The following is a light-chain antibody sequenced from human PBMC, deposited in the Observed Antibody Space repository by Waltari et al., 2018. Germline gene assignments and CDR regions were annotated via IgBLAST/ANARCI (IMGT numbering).Light chain of an antibody. Sequence: ELVLTQSPGTLSLSPGERGTLSCRASQSVSRFLAWYQQIPGQPPRLLIYGASTRAIGIPDRFSGSGSGTDFSLTISRLEPEDFAVYYCQKYDRLPATFGQGTKVEIK. CDR2: GAS. V-gene: IGKV3-20*01. CDR3: QKYDRLPAT. J-gene: IGKJ1*01. CDR1: QSVSRF.